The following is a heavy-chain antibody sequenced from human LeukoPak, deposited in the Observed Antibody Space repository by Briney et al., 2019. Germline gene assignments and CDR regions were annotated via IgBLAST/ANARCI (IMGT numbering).Heavy chain of an antibody. V-gene: IGHV4-61*02. J-gene: IGHJ2*01. Sequence: SETLSLTCTVSGGSISSGSCCWSWIRQAAGKGLEWIGRIDTSGGTNYNPSLKSRVTISIDTSKNQVSLKVSSVTAADTAVYYCARDKTRWYFDLWGRGTLVTVSP. CDR2: IDTSGGT. CDR1: GGSISSGSCC. CDR3: ARDKTRWYFDL.